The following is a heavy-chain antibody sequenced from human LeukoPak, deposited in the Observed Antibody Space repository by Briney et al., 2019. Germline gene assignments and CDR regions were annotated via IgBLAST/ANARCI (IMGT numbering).Heavy chain of an antibody. CDR1: GFTFSSYW. Sequence: GGSLRLSCAASGFTFSSYWMRWIRQAPGKGLEGVANIKNDGSEEYYVDSVKGRFTISRDNAKNSLFLQMNSLTVEDTAVYYCARAIRGSAVDTGDRWGQGTLVTVSS. D-gene: IGHD3-10*01. CDR3: ARAIRGSAVDTGDR. CDR2: IKNDGSEE. V-gene: IGHV3-7*01. J-gene: IGHJ4*02.